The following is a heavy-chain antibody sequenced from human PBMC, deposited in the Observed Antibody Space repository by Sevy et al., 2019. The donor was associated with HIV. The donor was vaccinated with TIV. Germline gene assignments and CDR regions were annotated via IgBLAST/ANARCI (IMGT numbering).Heavy chain of an antibody. CDR3: AVTKDYYDSSGYPFDY. Sequence: ASVKVSCKVSGYTPTQLSMHWVRQAPGKGLEWMGTFDPEDGKTIYAQKFQGRVTMTEDKSTDTAYMQLTSLRSEDTAVFYCAVTKDYYDSSGYPFDYWGLGTLVTVSS. D-gene: IGHD3-22*01. CDR2: FDPEDGKT. CDR1: GYTPTQLS. J-gene: IGHJ4*02. V-gene: IGHV1-24*01.